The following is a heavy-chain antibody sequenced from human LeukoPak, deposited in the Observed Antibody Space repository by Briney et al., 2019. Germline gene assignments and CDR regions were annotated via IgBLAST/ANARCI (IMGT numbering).Heavy chain of an antibody. J-gene: IGHJ6*02. D-gene: IGHD3-3*01. V-gene: IGHV3-21*01. CDR1: GFTFSSYS. Sequence: GGSLRLSCAASGFTFSSYSMNWVRQAPGKGLEWVSSISSSSSYICYADSVKGRFTISRDNAKNSLYLQMNSLRAEDTAVFYCARDLNYYDFWSEGAMDVWGQGTTVTVSS. CDR3: ARDLNYYDFWSEGAMDV. CDR2: ISSSSSYI.